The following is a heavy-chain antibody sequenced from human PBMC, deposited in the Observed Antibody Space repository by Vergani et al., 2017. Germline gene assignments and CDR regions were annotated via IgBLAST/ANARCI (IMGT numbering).Heavy chain of an antibody. CDR1: GFTFSSYG. CDR3: AKAPGRSGPRFGEFSFDY. J-gene: IGHJ4*02. CDR2: IRYDGSNK. D-gene: IGHD3-10*02. Sequence: QVQLVESGGGVVQPGGSLRLSCAASGFTFSSYGMHWVRQAPGKGLEWVAFIRYDGSNKYYADSVKGRFTISRDNSKNTLYLQMNSLRAEDTAVYYCAKAPGRSGPRFGEFSFDYWGQGTLVTVSS. V-gene: IGHV3-30*02.